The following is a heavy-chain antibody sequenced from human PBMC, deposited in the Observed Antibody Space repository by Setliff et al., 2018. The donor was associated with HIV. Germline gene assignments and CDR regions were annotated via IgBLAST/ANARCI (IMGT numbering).Heavy chain of an antibody. Sequence: GGSLRLSCAASGFTFDDYAMHWVRQAPGKGLEWVSGISWNSGSIGYADSVKGRFTISRDNAKNSLSLQMNSLRADDTAVYYCARDYYGGKGTTVTVSS. CDR3: ARDYY. V-gene: IGHV3-9*01. D-gene: IGHD3-3*01. CDR2: ISWNSGSI. J-gene: IGHJ6*04. CDR1: GFTFDDYA.